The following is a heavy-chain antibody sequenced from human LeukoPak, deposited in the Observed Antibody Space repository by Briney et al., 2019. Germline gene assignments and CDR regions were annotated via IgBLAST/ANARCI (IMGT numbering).Heavy chain of an antibody. CDR1: GFTFSSYA. V-gene: IGHV3-30-3*01. J-gene: IGHJ4*02. CDR3: ARAPPNLVVVISYYFDY. Sequence: PGGSLRLSCAASGFTFSSYAMHWVRQAPGKGLQWLAVISYDGSNKYYADSVKGRFTISRDNSKNTLYLQMNSLRAEDTAVYYCARAPPNLVVVISYYFDYWGQGTLVTVSS. CDR2: ISYDGSNK. D-gene: IGHD3-22*01.